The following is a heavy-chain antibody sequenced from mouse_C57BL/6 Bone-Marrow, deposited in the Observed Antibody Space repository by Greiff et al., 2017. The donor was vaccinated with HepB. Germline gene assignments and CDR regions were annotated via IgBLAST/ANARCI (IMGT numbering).Heavy chain of an antibody. CDR3: ARGLLRGFAS. CDR2: IHPNSGST. CDR1: GYTFTSYW. V-gene: IGHV1-64*01. Sequence: VQLQQPGAELVKPGASVKLSCKASGYTFTSYWMHWVKQRPGQGLEWIGMIHPNSGSTNYNEKFKSKATLTVDKSSSTAYVQLSSLTSEDSAVYFWARGLLRGFASWGQATLVTVSA. D-gene: IGHD1-1*01. J-gene: IGHJ3*01.